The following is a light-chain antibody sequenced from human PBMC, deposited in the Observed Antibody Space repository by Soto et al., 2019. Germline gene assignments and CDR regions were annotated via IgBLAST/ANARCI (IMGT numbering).Light chain of an antibody. CDR3: QQYDILPPPLT. CDR2: DAS. J-gene: IGKJ4*01. Sequence: DIQMTQSPSSLSASVGDRVTITCQASQDISNYLNWYQQKPGKAPKLLIYDASNLETGVPSRFSGSGSGTDFTFTISSLQPEDIATYYCQQYDILPPPLTFGGGTKVEIK. CDR1: QDISNY. V-gene: IGKV1-33*01.